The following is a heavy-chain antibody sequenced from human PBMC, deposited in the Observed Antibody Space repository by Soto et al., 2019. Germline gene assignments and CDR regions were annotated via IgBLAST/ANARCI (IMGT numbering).Heavy chain of an antibody. D-gene: IGHD3-16*01. J-gene: IGHJ4*02. Sequence: QVQLVESGGGVVQPGTSLRLSCAASGCRFKSFVMHWVRQAPGKGLEWVAFTSYDGNNKDYGDSVKGRFTVSRDNSQNTVHLQMDFLRPEDTALYYCARWGTTGGFDLWGQGTLVSVSS. V-gene: IGHV3-30*19. CDR3: ARWGTTGGFDL. CDR1: GCRFKSFV. CDR2: TSYDGNNK.